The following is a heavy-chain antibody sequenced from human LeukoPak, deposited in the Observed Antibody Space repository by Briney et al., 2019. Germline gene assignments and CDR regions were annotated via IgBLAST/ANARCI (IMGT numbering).Heavy chain of an antibody. CDR3: ARVPQSSFVDY. CDR1: GYSISSNYY. V-gene: IGHV4-38-2*02. J-gene: IGHJ4*02. Sequence: PSETLSLTCSVSGYSISSNYYWGWIRQPPGKGLEWIGSIYYSGSTYYNPSLKSRVTISVDTSKNQFSLKLSSVTAADTAVYYCARVPQSSFVDYWGQGTLVTVSS. D-gene: IGHD6-13*01. CDR2: IYYSGST.